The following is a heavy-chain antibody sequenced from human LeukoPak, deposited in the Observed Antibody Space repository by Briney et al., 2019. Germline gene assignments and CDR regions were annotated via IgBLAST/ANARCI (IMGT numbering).Heavy chain of an antibody. D-gene: IGHD6-19*01. CDR3: ARKYSSGWDY. J-gene: IGHJ4*02. V-gene: IGHV3-72*01. CDR2: IRNKANRYTT. Sequence: GGSLRLSCAASGFTFSDYYIDWVRQAPGKGLEWVGRIRNKANRYTTEYAASVKGRFTISRDDSKNSLYLQLNSLKTEDMAVYYCARKYSSGWDYWGQGTLVTVSS. CDR1: GFTFSDYY.